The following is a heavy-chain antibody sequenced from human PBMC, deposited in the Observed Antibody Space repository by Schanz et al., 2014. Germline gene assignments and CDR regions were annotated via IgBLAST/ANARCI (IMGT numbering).Heavy chain of an antibody. CDR1: GFTFSYYN. J-gene: IGHJ4*02. CDR3: AREIPAGGHFDY. CDR2: ISNGGGYI. D-gene: IGHD2-15*01. V-gene: IGHV3-21*01. Sequence: EVQLVESGGGLVKPGGSLRLSCAASGFTFSYYNMNWVRQAPGKGLEWVSSISNGGGYIYYADSVKGRFTISRDNSKNTLYLRMISLRAEDTAMFYCAREIPAGGHFDYWGQGTLVSVSS.